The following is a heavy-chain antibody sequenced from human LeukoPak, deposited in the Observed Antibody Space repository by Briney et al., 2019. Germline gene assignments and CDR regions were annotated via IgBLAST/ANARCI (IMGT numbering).Heavy chain of an antibody. D-gene: IGHD6-19*01. CDR3: AKGSKAVLFTRDHYMDV. V-gene: IGHV3-30*02. J-gene: IGHJ6*03. Sequence: GGSLRLSCAASGFTFSSYDIHWVRQAPCKGLEWVAFIRYDGSNKYYADSVRGRFTISRDNSKNTLYLQMNSLRAEDTAVYFCAKGSKAVLFTRDHYMDVWGKGTTVTISS. CDR2: IRYDGSNK. CDR1: GFTFSSYD.